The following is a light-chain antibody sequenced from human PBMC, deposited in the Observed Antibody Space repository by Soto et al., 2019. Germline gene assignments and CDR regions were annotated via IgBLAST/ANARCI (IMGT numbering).Light chain of an antibody. J-gene: IGLJ1*01. CDR1: SSDVGGYNY. CDR2: EVN. Sequence: LTQPPSASGSPGQLVAISCTGTSSDVGGYNYVSWYQQHPGKAPKLMIYEVNQRPSGVPDRFSGSKSGNTASLTVSGLQAEDEADYYCSSFAGSSTVFGTGTKATVL. CDR3: SSFAGSSTV. V-gene: IGLV2-8*01.